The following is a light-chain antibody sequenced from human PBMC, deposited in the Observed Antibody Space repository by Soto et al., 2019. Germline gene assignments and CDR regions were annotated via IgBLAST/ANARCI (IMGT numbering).Light chain of an antibody. CDR2: DAS. CDR1: QSVTSY. CDR3: QQRSNWPLT. V-gene: IGKV3-11*01. J-gene: IGKJ4*01. Sequence: EIVLTQSPATLSLSPGERATLSCRASQSVTSYLAWYQQKPGQAPRLLIYDASNRATGIPARSSGSGFGTDFDLPISSLERDDFAVYYCQQRSNWPLTFGGGTKVEIK.